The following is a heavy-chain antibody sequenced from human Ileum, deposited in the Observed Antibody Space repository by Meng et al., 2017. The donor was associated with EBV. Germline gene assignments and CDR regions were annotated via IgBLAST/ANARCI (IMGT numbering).Heavy chain of an antibody. Sequence: VQLQWPAPVLVKPSGPLSLPSAFSGGSISSSNWVSWVRQPPGKGLEWIGEIYHSGSTNYNPSLKSRVTISVDKSKNQFSLKLSSVTAADTAVYYCARSDEGYCSGGSCYGGGFNYWGQGTLVTVSS. CDR2: IYHSGST. D-gene: IGHD2-15*01. CDR3: ARSDEGYCSGGSCYGGGFNY. V-gene: IGHV4-4*02. CDR1: GGSISSSNW. J-gene: IGHJ4*02.